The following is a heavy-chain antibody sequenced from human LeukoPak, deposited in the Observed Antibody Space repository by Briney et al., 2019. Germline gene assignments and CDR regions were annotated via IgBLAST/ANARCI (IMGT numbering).Heavy chain of an antibody. D-gene: IGHD3-9*01. CDR1: GGSISSYY. J-gene: IGHJ6*03. Sequence: SETLSLTCTVSGGSISSYYWSWIRQPAGKGLEWIGRIYSSGSTNYNPSLKSRVSMSVDTSKSQFSLKLSSVNDAHTAVYYCARDSPILTGYYYYYYMDVWGKGTTVTISS. V-gene: IGHV4-4*07. CDR3: ARDSPILTGYYYYYYMDV. CDR2: IYSSGST.